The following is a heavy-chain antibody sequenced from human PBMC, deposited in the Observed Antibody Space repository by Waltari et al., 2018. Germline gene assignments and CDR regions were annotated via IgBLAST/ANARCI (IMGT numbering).Heavy chain of an antibody. J-gene: IGHJ3*02. CDR2: ISSSGSTI. Sequence: EVQLVESGGGLVQPGGSLRLSCAASGFTFSSYEMNWVRQATGKGLEWVSYISSSGSTIYYADSVKGRFTISRDNAKNSLYLQMNSLRAEDTAVYYCARDQWLVDGPDAFDIWGQGTMVTVSS. CDR1: GFTFSSYE. V-gene: IGHV3-48*03. CDR3: ARDQWLVDGPDAFDI. D-gene: IGHD6-19*01.